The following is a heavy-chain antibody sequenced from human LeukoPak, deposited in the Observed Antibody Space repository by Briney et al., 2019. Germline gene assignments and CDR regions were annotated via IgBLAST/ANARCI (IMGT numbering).Heavy chain of an antibody. J-gene: IGHJ4*02. CDR3: AREGGFGYDFTGFDY. D-gene: IGHD5-12*01. V-gene: IGHV1-18*01. CDR1: GYTFITYG. Sequence: GASVKVSCKASGYTFITYGINWVRQAPGQGLEWMGWISAYNGDTKYALSLQGRLTMTTDTSTRTAYMELGSLGFDDTAVYYCAREGGFGYDFTGFDYWGQGTLVTVSS. CDR2: ISAYNGDT.